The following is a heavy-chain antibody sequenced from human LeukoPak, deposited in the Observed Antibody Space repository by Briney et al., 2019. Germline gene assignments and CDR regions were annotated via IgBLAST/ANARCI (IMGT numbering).Heavy chain of an antibody. D-gene: IGHD3-10*01. Sequence: GGSLRLSCAASGFTFNNYAMWWVPQAPGKGLEWVSTISGSGSDTYYADSVKGRFTVSRDNSKNTLYLQMNSLRAEDAAVYYCARDGVGAFDIWGQGTMVTVSS. V-gene: IGHV3-23*01. CDR1: GFTFNNYA. CDR3: ARDGVGAFDI. J-gene: IGHJ3*02. CDR2: ISGSGSDT.